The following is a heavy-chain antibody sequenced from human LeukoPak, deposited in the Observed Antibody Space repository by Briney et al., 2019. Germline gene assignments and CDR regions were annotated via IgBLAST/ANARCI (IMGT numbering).Heavy chain of an antibody. CDR1: EISFSNYW. Sequence: GGSLRLSCVASEISFSNYWMTWVRQAPGKGLEWVANIKQDGSEKNYVDSVKGRFTSSRDNAKNSLYLQMNRLRAEDTAVYYCARGYWNFGLWGRGTQVTVSS. CDR2: IKQDGSEK. J-gene: IGHJ2*01. CDR3: ARGYWNFGL. V-gene: IGHV3-7*01.